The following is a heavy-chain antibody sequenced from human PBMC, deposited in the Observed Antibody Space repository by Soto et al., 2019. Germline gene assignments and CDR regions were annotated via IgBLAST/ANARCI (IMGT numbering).Heavy chain of an antibody. CDR2: ISYDGSNK. CDR1: GFAFSNYA. J-gene: IGHJ6*02. V-gene: IGHV3-30-3*01. CDR3: AREAGGPITGTTSGMDV. Sequence: GGSLRLSCAASGFAFSNYAMHWVRQAPGKGLEWVALISYDGSNKYYADSVKGRFTISRDNFKNTLYLQMNRLRPEDTAVYYCAREAGGPITGTTSGMDVWGQGTTVTVSS. D-gene: IGHD1-7*01.